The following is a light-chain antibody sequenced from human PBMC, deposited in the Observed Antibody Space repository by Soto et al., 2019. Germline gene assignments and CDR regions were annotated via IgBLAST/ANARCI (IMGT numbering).Light chain of an antibody. J-gene: IGLJ2*01. CDR1: SSNIGAASD. CDR2: GNN. CDR3: QSYDSSLSAHVV. V-gene: IGLV1-40*01. Sequence: QPVLTQPPSVSGAPGQRVTISCTGSSSNIGAASDVHWYQQLPGTAPKLLIYGNNNRPSGVPDRFSASKSGTSASLAITGLQADDEADYYCQSYDSSLSAHVVFGVGTRLTVL.